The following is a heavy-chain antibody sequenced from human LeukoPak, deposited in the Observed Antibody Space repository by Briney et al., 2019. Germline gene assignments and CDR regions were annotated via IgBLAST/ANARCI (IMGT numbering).Heavy chain of an antibody. CDR3: ASLTGRFGEYGFDY. Sequence: ASVKVSCKTSGYTFTDYYIHWERQAPGQGLEWMGCVSPANGGTKYAQTFQGRVSMTSDTSTRTAYMELSSLRSEDTAVYYCASLTGRFGEYGFDYWGQGTLVTVSS. CDR1: GYTFTDYY. CDR2: VSPANGGT. V-gene: IGHV1-2*02. J-gene: IGHJ4*02. D-gene: IGHD3-10*01.